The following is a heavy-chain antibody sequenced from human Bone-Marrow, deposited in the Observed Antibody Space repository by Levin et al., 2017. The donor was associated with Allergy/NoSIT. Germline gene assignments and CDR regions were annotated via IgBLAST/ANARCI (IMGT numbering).Heavy chain of an antibody. CDR1: GYSFTSYW. D-gene: IGHD6-19*01. Sequence: GESLKISCKGSGYSFTSYWIGWVRQMPGKGLEWMGIIYPGDSDTRYSPSFQGQVTISADKSISTAYLQWSSLKASDTAMYYCARFLRTVAAPDAFDIWGQGTMVTVSS. CDR3: ARFLRTVAAPDAFDI. J-gene: IGHJ3*02. V-gene: IGHV5-51*01. CDR2: IYPGDSDT.